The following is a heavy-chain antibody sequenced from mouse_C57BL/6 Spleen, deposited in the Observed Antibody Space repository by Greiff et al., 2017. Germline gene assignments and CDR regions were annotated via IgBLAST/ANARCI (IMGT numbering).Heavy chain of an antibody. CDR2: IDPETGGT. J-gene: IGHJ3*01. Sequence: VQLQQSGAELVRPGASVTLSCKASGYTFTDYEMHWVKQTPVHGLEWIGAIDPETGGTAYNQKFKGKAILTADKSSSTAYMELRSLTSEDSAVYYCTRGGLYYGSSYGCAYWGQGTLVTVSA. V-gene: IGHV1-15*01. D-gene: IGHD1-1*01. CDR3: TRGGLYYGSSYGCAY. CDR1: GYTFTDYE.